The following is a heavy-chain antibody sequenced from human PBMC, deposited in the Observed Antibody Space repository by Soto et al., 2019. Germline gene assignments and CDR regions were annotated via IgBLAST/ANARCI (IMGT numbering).Heavy chain of an antibody. J-gene: IGHJ6*02. Sequence: HGGSLRLCCAASGFTVRSYTMNWVRQAPGKGLEWVSSIDGGSVYIYYADSVKGRFTISRDNAKSSLSLQINSLRVEDTAVYYCAREGPGRGLDVWGHGTTVTVSS. CDR3: AREGPGRGLDV. CDR2: IDGGSVYI. D-gene: IGHD3-10*01. CDR1: GFTVRSYT. V-gene: IGHV3-21*06.